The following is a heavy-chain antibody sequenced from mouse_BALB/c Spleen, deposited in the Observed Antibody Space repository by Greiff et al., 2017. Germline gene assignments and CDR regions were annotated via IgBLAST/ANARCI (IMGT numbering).Heavy chain of an antibody. CDR1: GYTFTSYD. V-gene: IGHV1S56*01. CDR3: ARAGGNYFDY. Sequence: VQVVESGPELVKPGASVKISCKASGYTFTSYDINWVKQRPGQGLEWIGWIYPGDGSTKYNEKFKGKATLTADKSSSTAYMQLSSLTSENSAVYFCARAGGNYFDYWGQGTTLTVSS. J-gene: IGHJ2*01. CDR2: IYPGDGST. D-gene: IGHD1-1*02.